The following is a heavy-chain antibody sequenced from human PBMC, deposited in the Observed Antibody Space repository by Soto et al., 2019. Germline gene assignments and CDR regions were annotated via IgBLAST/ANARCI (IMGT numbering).Heavy chain of an antibody. Sequence: GESLKISCKGSGYSFTNFWVGWVRQVPGKGLDWLGIIYPGDSDTRYNPSFRCQVTISTDNSINTAYLQWNSLKASDTAIYYCAKHISRDFDFWSGLYYYYAMDVWGQGTTVTVSS. V-gene: IGHV5-51*01. CDR2: IYPGDSDT. CDR3: AKHISRDFDFWSGLYYYYAMDV. J-gene: IGHJ6*02. CDR1: GYSFTNFW. D-gene: IGHD3-3*01.